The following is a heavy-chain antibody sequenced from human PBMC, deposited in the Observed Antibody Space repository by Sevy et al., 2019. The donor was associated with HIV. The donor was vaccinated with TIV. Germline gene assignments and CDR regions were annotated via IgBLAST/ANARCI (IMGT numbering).Heavy chain of an antibody. CDR2: IWYDGSNK. D-gene: IGHD3-10*01. V-gene: IGHV3-33*01. CDR1: GFTFSSYG. Sequence: GGCLRLSCAASGFTFSSYGMHWVRQAPGKGLEWVAVIWYDGSNKYYADSVKGRFTISRDNSKNTLYLQMNSLRAEDTAVYYCAREAHYGSGSYYYYYYGMDVWGQGTTVTVSS. CDR3: AREAHYGSGSYYYYYYGMDV. J-gene: IGHJ6*02.